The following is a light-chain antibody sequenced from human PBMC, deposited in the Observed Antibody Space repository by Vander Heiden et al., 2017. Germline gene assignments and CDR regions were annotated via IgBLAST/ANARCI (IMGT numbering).Light chain of an antibody. CDR2: QDT. CDR3: QAWDTTSVV. Sequence: SSELTQPPSVSVSPGQTASITCSGDKLGDKYACWYQQKPGQSPVLVIYQDTERPSGIPERFSGSNSGNTATLTISGTQAMDEADYYCQAWDTTSVVFGGGTKLTVL. V-gene: IGLV3-1*01. CDR1: KLGDKY. J-gene: IGLJ2*01.